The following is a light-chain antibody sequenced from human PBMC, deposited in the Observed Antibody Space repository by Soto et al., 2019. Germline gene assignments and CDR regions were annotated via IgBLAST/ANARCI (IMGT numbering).Light chain of an antibody. V-gene: IGKV3-20*01. J-gene: IGKJ1*01. CDR1: QSFRTSF. CDR2: DAS. Sequence: EIVLTQSPGTLSLSPGERATLSCRASQSFRTSFLAWYQQKPGQAPRLLIYDASTRATGIPDRFSGSESGTDFTLTISRLEPEDFAVYYCQQYGSSPRTFGQGTKVEIK. CDR3: QQYGSSPRT.